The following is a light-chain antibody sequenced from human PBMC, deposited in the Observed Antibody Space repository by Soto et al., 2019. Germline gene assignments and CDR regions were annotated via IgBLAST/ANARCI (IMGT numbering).Light chain of an antibody. V-gene: IGKV3-20*01. Sequence: EERATLSCRASQSVSSSFLAWYQQKPGQAPRLLIYGATSRATGFPDRFSGSGSGTDFTLTISRLEPEDFAVSYCQLDDNSQWTFLQGSKVDIK. CDR3: QLDDNSQWT. CDR2: GAT. J-gene: IGKJ1*01. CDR1: QSVSSSF.